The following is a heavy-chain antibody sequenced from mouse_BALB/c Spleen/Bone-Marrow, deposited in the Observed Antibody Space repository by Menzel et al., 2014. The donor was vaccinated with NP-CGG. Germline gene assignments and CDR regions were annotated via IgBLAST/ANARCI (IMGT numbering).Heavy chain of an antibody. D-gene: IGHD2-4*01. CDR1: GFTFTDYY. CDR2: IRNKANGYTT. J-gene: IGHJ2*01. V-gene: IGHV7-3*02. Sequence: EVQGVESGGGLVQPGDSLRLSCATSGFTFTDYYVNWVRQPPGKALEWLGFIRNKANGYTTEYSASVKGRFTISRDNSPSILYIQMNTLRAEDTATYYCARDRRLTYFDYWGQGTTLTVSS. CDR3: ARDRRLTYFDY.